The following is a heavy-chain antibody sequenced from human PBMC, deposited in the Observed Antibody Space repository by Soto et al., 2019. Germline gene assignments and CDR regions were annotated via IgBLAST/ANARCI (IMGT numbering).Heavy chain of an antibody. CDR2: ISDSGNTI. J-gene: IGHJ4*02. CDR1: GFTFSNHW. Sequence: HPVGSLRLSCVASGFTFSNHWMNWVRQAPGKGLEWVSHISDSGNTIYYADSVKGRFTISRDNAKNSLFLQMNSLRAEDTAVYYCARDRPGAVHFDHWGQGTLVTVSS. V-gene: IGHV3-48*03. CDR3: ARDRPGAVHFDH.